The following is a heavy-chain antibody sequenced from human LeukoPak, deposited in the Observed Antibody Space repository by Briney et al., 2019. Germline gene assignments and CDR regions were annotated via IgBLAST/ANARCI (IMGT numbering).Heavy chain of an antibody. CDR1: GGTFSSYA. Sequence: SVKVSCKASGGTFSSYAISWVRQAPGQGLEWMGVIIPIFGTANYAQKFQGRVTITADKSTSTAYMGLRSLRSEDTALYYCARVGPYFDYWGQGTMVTVSS. J-gene: IGHJ4*02. CDR2: IIPIFGTA. V-gene: IGHV1-69*06. CDR3: ARVGPYFDY.